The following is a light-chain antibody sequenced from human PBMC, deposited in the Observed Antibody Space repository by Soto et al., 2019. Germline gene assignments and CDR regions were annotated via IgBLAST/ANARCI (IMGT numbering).Light chain of an antibody. J-gene: IGKJ2*01. Sequence: EIVLTQSPGTLSLSPGERATLSCRASQSVSSSYLAWYQQKPGQAPSLLIYGASSRAPGIPDRLGGSESGADLTLTISRQETEDLAVYYCQRYGSSLYTFGQVTKLEIK. CDR1: QSVSSSY. CDR3: QRYGSSLYT. V-gene: IGKV3-20*01. CDR2: GAS.